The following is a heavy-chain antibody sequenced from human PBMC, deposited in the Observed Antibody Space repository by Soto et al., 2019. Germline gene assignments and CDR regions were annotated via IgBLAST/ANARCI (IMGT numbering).Heavy chain of an antibody. CDR3: ARGGSMVTESYFDM. CDR1: GYTFADFY. Sequence: GQLVQSGAEVKGPGASIRVSCKTSGYTFADFYIHWVRQAPGQGLEWMGWMNPDSGVTDLAQKXXXXXTMXXXXXXXTAYLALDRLTSEDKGVYYCARGGSMVTESYFDMWGQGTLVTVSS. J-gene: IGHJ4*02. D-gene: IGHD3-22*01. CDR2: MNPDSGVT. V-gene: IGHV1-2*02.